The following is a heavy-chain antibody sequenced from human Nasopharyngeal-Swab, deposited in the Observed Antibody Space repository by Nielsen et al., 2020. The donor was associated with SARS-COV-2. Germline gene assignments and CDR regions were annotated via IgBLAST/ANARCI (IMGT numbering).Heavy chain of an antibody. CDR2: IYMSGIT. Sequence: SETLSLTCTVSGGSISSYYLTWIRQPAGKGLEWIGRIYMSGITNYNPSLKSRVTMSVDTSKKQISLKLSSVTAADTAVYYCARDSSDSSGYYLRETYYYGMDVWGQGTTVTVSS. J-gene: IGHJ6*02. CDR3: ARDSSDSSGYYLRETYYYGMDV. V-gene: IGHV4-4*07. CDR1: GGSISSYY. D-gene: IGHD3-22*01.